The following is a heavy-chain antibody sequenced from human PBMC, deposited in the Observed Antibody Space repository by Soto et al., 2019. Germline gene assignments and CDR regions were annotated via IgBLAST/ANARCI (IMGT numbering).Heavy chain of an antibody. J-gene: IGHJ6*02. D-gene: IGHD3-10*01. Sequence: QVQLQQWGAGLLKPSETLSLTCAVYGGSFSGYYWSWIRQPPGKGLEWIGEINHSGSTNYNPSLKSRVTIAVETSKNQFSLTLSSVNAADTAVYYCARGFSGSITYYYDCGMDVWGQGTTVTVSS. CDR1: GGSFSGYY. CDR2: INHSGST. CDR3: ARGFSGSITYYYDCGMDV. V-gene: IGHV4-34*01.